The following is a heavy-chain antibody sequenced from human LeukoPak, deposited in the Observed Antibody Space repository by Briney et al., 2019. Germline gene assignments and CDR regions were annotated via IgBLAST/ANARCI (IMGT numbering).Heavy chain of an antibody. Sequence: GGSLRLSCAASGFTFSSYAMSWLRQAPGKGLEWVSAISGSGGSTYYADSVKGRFTLSRDNSKNTLYLQMNSLTVEDTAVYYCARSQSSSLIDYWGQGTLVTVSS. J-gene: IGHJ4*02. CDR2: ISGSGGST. D-gene: IGHD6-13*01. CDR3: ARSQSSSLIDY. V-gene: IGHV3-23*01. CDR1: GFTFSSYA.